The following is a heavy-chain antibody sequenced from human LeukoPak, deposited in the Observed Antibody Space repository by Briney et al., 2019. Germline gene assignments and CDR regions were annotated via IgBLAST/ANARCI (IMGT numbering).Heavy chain of an antibody. CDR1: GYSFTTYW. Sequence: GESLKISCKGSGYSFTTYWIGGVRQMPGKGLEWMGIIYPGDSDTTYSPSFQGQVTISADKSINTVYLQWSSLKASDTAMYYCARRGHSGSFLDAFDIWGQGTMVTVSS. CDR3: ARRGHSGSFLDAFDI. V-gene: IGHV5-51*01. J-gene: IGHJ3*02. D-gene: IGHD1-26*01. CDR2: IYPGDSDT.